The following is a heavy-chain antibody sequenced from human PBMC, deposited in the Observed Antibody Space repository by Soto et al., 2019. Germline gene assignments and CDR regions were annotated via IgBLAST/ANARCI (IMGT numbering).Heavy chain of an antibody. J-gene: IGHJ4*02. D-gene: IGHD3-10*01. Sequence: QVQLVESGGGVVQPGRSLRLSCAASGFTFSSYGMHWVRQAPGKGLEWVAAISYDGGNKYYADSVKGRFTISRDNSKNTLYLQMNSRRAEDTAVYYCTKGLWFGESPDYWGQGTLVTVSS. CDR1: GFTFSSYG. CDR2: ISYDGGNK. V-gene: IGHV3-30*18. CDR3: TKGLWFGESPDY.